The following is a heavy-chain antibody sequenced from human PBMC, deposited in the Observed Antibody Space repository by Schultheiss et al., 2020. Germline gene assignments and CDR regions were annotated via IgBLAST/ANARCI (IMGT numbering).Heavy chain of an antibody. V-gene: IGHV4-59*01. CDR1: GGSISSYY. CDR2: IYYSGST. J-gene: IGHJ4*02. Sequence: SETLSLTCTVSGGSISSYYWSWIRQPPGKGLEWIGYIYYSGSTNYNPSLKSRVTISVDTSKNQFSLKLSSVTAADTAVYYCARAGLGYCSGGSCDSIYFDYWGQGTLVTVSS. CDR3: ARAGLGYCSGGSCDSIYFDY. D-gene: IGHD2-15*01.